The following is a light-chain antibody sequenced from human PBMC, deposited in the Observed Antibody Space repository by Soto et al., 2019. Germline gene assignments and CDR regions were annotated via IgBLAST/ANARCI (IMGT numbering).Light chain of an antibody. J-gene: IGKJ2*04. CDR3: QQYDYSPCS. CDR2: GAS. V-gene: IGKV3-20*01. Sequence: EIVLTQSPCIVSLSPGDRATLSCRASESLINNYLAWYQQKPVQAPRLLIFGASTRVTGIPDRYRGSGSGTAFTLTISRLEPADVAVYHCQQYDYSPCSFGQGTKLQI. CDR1: ESLINNY.